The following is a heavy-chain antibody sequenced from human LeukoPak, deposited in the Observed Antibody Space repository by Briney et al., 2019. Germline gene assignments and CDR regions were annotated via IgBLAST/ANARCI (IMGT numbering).Heavy chain of an antibody. V-gene: IGHV3-66*02. Sequence: GGSLRLSCAASGFTVSSDYMSWVRQAPGKGLEWVSIVYSDGTTYYADSVKGRFSVSRDISKNTMSVQMNGLRPEDTAVYYCARANYAGGFDYWGQGTLVTVSS. D-gene: IGHD1-7*01. CDR3: ARANYAGGFDY. CDR2: VYSDGTT. J-gene: IGHJ4*02. CDR1: GFTVSSDY.